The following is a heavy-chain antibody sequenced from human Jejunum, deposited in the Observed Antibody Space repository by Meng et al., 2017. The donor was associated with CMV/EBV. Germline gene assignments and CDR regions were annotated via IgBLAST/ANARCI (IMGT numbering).Heavy chain of an antibody. CDR1: GFTFSIYE. CDR2: ISSSGPTI. D-gene: IGHD3-22*01. V-gene: IGHV3-48*03. Sequence: ASGFTFSIYEMNWVRQAPGKGLEWVSYISSSGPTIYYADSVTGRFTISRDNAKNSLCLQMNSLRAEDTAVYYCARGVYDSSGYYYPWGQGTLVTVSS. J-gene: IGHJ5*02. CDR3: ARGVYDSSGYYYP.